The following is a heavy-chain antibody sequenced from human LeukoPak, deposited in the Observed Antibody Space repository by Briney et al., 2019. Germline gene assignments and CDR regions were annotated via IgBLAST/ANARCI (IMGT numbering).Heavy chain of an antibody. V-gene: IGHV4-30-4*08. J-gene: IGHJ4*02. CDR2: IHYSGLT. CDR3: ARLPGHGDRLYYFDD. Sequence: PSETLSLTCSVSGGSISSDDYYWSWIRQHPGKGLEWIGCIHYSGLTYYNPALKSRVSISVDTSKNQFSLKLTSVTAADTAVYYCARLPGHGDRLYYFDDWGQGTLVTVSS. CDR1: GGSISSDDYY. D-gene: IGHD4-17*01.